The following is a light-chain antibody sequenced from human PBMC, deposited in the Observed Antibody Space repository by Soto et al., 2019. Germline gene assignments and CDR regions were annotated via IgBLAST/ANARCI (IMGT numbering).Light chain of an antibody. CDR2: GAS. CDR3: HQYSSSPQWT. J-gene: IGKJ1*01. Sequence: EIVLTQSPGTLSWSPGERATLSCRASQSVSSNYLAWYQQKPGQAPRLLIYGASSRATGIPDRFSGSGSGTDFTLTISRLGPEDFAVYYCHQYSSSPQWTFGQGTKVDIK. CDR1: QSVSSNY. V-gene: IGKV3-20*01.